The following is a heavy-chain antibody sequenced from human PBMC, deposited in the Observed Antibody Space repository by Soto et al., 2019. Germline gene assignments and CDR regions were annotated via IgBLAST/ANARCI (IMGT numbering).Heavy chain of an antibody. CDR3: GRGGTHDAFDI. CDR1: GFTFSDHY. D-gene: IGHD1-1*01. Sequence: GGSLRLSCAASGFTFSDHYMDWVRQAPGKGLEWVGRTRNKANSYTTEYAASVKGRFTISRDDSKNSLYLQMNSLKTEDTAVYYCGRGGTHDAFDIWGQGTMVTVAS. CDR2: TRNKANSYTT. J-gene: IGHJ3*02. V-gene: IGHV3-72*01.